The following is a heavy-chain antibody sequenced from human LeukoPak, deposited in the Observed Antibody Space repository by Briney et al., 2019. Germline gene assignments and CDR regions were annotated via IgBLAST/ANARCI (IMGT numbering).Heavy chain of an antibody. D-gene: IGHD2-15*01. J-gene: IGHJ4*02. CDR2: ISAYNGNT. Sequence: ASVKVSCKASGYTFTSYGISWVRQAPGQGREWMGWISAYNGNTNYAQKLQGRVTMTTDTSTSTAYMELRSLRSDDTAVYCCARGGYCSGGSCYAFDYWGQGTLVTVSS. CDR3: ARGGYCSGGSCYAFDY. V-gene: IGHV1-18*01. CDR1: GYTFTSYG.